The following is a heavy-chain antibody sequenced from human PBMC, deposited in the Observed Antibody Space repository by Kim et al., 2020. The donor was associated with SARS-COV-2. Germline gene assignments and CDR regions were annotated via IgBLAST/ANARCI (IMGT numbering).Heavy chain of an antibody. CDR1: GGSFSGYY. D-gene: IGHD3-10*01. Sequence: SETLSLTCAVYGGSFSGYYWSWIRQPPGKGLEWIGEINHSGSTNYNPSLKSRVTISVDTSKNQFSLKLSSVTAADTAVYYCARGTILWFGEPMALDYWGQGTLVTVSS. J-gene: IGHJ4*02. V-gene: IGHV4-34*01. CDR2: INHSGST. CDR3: ARGTILWFGEPMALDY.